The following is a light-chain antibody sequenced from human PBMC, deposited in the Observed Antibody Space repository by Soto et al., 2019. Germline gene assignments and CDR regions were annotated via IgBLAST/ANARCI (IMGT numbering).Light chain of an antibody. CDR3: QQYGNSPQT. CDR2: DAS. J-gene: IGKJ1*01. Sequence: EIVITQSPATLAVSPGEKTTLSRRASQSVSSNLAWYQQKPGQAPTLLIYDASSRATGIPNRFSGSGSGTDFTLTISRLEPEDFAVYYCQQYGNSPQTFGQGTKVDIK. CDR1: QSVSSN. V-gene: IGKV3-20*01.